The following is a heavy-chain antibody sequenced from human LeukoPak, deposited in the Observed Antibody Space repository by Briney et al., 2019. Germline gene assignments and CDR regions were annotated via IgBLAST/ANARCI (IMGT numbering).Heavy chain of an antibody. CDR2: IYTSGST. CDR3: ARGSGYYYGGDFFDY. V-gene: IGHV4-39*07. Sequence: SETLSLTCTVSGVSISSSSYYWGWLRQPPGKGLEWIGSIYTSGSTNYNPSLKSRVTMSVDTSKNQFSLKLSSVTAADTAVYYCARGSGYYYGGDFFDYWGQGTLVTVSS. CDR1: GVSISSSSYY. J-gene: IGHJ4*02. D-gene: IGHD3-22*01.